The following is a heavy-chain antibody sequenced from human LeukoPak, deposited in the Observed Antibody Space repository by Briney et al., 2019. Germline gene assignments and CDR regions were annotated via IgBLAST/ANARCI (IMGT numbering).Heavy chain of an antibody. D-gene: IGHD4-17*01. V-gene: IGHV4-4*07. CDR1: GGSISSYY. J-gene: IGHJ3*02. CDR3: ARPTTVTTWDDAFDI. Sequence: PSETLSLTCTVSGGSISSYYWSWIRQPAGKGLEWIGRIYTSGSTNYNPSLKSRVTMSVVTSKNQFSLKLSSVTAADTAVYYCARPTTVTTWDDAFDIWGRGTMVTVSS. CDR2: IYTSGST.